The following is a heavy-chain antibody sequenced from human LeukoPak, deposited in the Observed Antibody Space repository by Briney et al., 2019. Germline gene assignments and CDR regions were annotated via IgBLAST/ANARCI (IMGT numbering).Heavy chain of an antibody. J-gene: IGHJ3*02. D-gene: IGHD4-23*01. CDR1: GFTFSSYW. CDR2: IKQDGSEK. CDR3: ARGQDTVVTSRDAFDI. V-gene: IGHV3-7*01. Sequence: GGALRPSCAAPGFTFSSYWMSWGRQAPGKGLGWVAHIKQDGSEKYYEDSVNGRFTISRDNAKNSLYLQMNSLRAEDTAVYYCARGQDTVVTSRDAFDIWGQGTMVTVSS.